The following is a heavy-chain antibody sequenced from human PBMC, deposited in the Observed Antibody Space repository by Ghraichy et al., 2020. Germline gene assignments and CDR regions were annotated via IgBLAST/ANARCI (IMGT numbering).Heavy chain of an antibody. CDR2: IDVSGSST. CDR1: GFTFSNYA. J-gene: IGHJ4*02. V-gene: IGHV3-23*01. Sequence: GGSLRLSCAGSGFTFSNYAMSWVRQAPGKGLEWVSAIDVSGSSTYYADSLIQGRFTISRDNSKDTLYLQINSLRAEDTAVYYCARFAVAATYYYFDYWGQGTLVTVSS. CDR3: ARFAVAATYYYFDY. D-gene: IGHD6-19*01.